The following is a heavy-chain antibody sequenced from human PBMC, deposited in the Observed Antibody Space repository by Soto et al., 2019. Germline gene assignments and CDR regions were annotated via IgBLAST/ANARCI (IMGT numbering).Heavy chain of an antibody. J-gene: IGHJ3*02. V-gene: IGHV1-3*01. CDR2: INAGNGNT. CDR3: ARDPNDYGDSDDAFDI. Sequence: QVQLVQSGAEVKKPGASVKVSCKASGYTFTSYAMHWVRQAPGQRLEWMGWINAGNGNTKYSQKFQGRVTITRDTSASTAYMELSSLRSEDTAVYYWARDPNDYGDSDDAFDIWGQGTMVTVSS. CDR1: GYTFTSYA. D-gene: IGHD4-17*01.